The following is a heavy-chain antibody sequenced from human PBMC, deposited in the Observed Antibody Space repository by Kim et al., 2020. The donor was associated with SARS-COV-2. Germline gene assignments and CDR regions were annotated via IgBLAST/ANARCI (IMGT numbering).Heavy chain of an antibody. J-gene: IGHJ5*02. Sequence: GRFNISRDNSKNTRYLQMNSLRAEDTAVYYCASVVILWFGDHNWFDPWGQGTLVTVSS. V-gene: IGHV3-66*01. CDR3: ASVVILWFGDHNWFDP. D-gene: IGHD3-10*01.